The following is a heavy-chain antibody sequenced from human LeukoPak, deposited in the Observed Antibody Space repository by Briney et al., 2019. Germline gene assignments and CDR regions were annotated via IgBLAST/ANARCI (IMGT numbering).Heavy chain of an antibody. V-gene: IGHV1-24*01. Sequence: ASVKVSCKVSGYTLTELSMHWARQAPGKGLEWMGGFDPEDGETIYAQKFQGRVTMTEDTSTDTAYMELSSLRSEDTAVYYCATGYYYDRGVVPGPVGYWGQGTLVTVSS. CDR3: ATGYYYDRGVVPGPVGY. CDR2: FDPEDGET. CDR1: GYTLTELS. J-gene: IGHJ4*02. D-gene: IGHD3-22*01.